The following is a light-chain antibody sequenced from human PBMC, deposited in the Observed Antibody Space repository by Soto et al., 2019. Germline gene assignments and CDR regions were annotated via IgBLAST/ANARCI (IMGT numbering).Light chain of an antibody. J-gene: IGKJ1*01. V-gene: IGKV3-15*01. CDR2: DAS. CDR1: QSVSSY. CDR3: QQYNDWPPT. Sequence: EIVLTQSPGTLSLSPGERATLSCRASQSVSSYLAWYQQKPGQAPRLLIYDASTRATGIPARFSGSGSGTEFTFTISSLQSEDFAVYYCQQYNDWPPTFGQGTKVDIK.